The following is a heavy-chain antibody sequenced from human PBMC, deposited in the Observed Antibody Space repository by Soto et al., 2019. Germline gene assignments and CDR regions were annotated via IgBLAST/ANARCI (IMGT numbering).Heavy chain of an antibody. D-gene: IGHD3-3*01. CDR2: INHSGGT. CDR3: ERALLEWPLGGLDV. Sequence: ASETLSLTCAVYGGSFSCHYWSWIRQPPGKGLEWIGEINHSGGTSYNPSLKSRVTISVDTSKSQFSLKLTSVTAADRALYYCERALLEWPLGGLDVWGQGSMVT. V-gene: IGHV4-34*01. CDR1: GGSFSCHY. J-gene: IGHJ6*02.